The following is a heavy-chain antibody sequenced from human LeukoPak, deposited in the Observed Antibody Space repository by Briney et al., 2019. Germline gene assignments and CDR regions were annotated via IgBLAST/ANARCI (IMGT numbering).Heavy chain of an antibody. D-gene: IGHD4/OR15-4a*01. J-gene: IGHJ6*02. CDR1: GGSISSSSYY. CDR3: ARVAKYYYYGMDV. V-gene: IGHV4-39*01. CDR2: IYYSGST. Sequence: PSETLSLTCTVSGGSISSSSYYWGWIRQPPGKGLEWTGSIYYSGSTYYNPSLKSRVTISVDTSKNQFSLKLSSVTAADTAVYYCARVAKYYYYGMDVWGQGTTVTVSS.